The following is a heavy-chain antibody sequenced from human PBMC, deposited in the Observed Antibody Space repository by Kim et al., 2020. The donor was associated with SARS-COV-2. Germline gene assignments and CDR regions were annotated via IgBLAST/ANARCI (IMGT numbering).Heavy chain of an antibody. V-gene: IGHV4-59*08. Sequence: PALKSRVTISADTSKTQFSLKLGSVTAADTAVYYCARLAYDSSRRDAFDIWGQGTLVTVSS. CDR3: ARLAYDSSRRDAFDI. D-gene: IGHD3-22*01. J-gene: IGHJ3*02.